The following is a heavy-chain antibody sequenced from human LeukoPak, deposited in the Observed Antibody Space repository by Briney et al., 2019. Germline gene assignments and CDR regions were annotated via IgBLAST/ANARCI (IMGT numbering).Heavy chain of an antibody. CDR2: IWYDGSNK. CDR3: ARGRIGRPSDY. J-gene: IGHJ4*02. Sequence: GGSLRLSCAASGFTFSSYGMHWVRQAPGKGPEWVAVIWYDGSNKYYADSVKGRFTISRDNSKNTLYLQMNSLRAEDTAVYYCARGRIGRPSDYWGQGTLVTVSS. D-gene: IGHD3/OR15-3a*01. CDR1: GFTFSSYG. V-gene: IGHV3-33*01.